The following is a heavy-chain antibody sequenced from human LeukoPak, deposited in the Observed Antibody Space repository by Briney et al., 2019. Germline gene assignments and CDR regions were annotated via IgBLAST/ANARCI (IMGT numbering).Heavy chain of an antibody. V-gene: IGHV1-69*04. Sequence: ASVKVSCKASGGTFSSYAISWVRQAPGQGLEWMGRIIPILGIANYAQKFQGRVTITADKSTSTAYMELSSLRSEDTAVYYCASNYYYDSSGYYYPPDYWGQGTLVTVSS. CDR1: GGTFSSYA. CDR3: ASNYYYDSSGYYYPPDY. CDR2: IIPILGIA. J-gene: IGHJ4*02. D-gene: IGHD3-22*01.